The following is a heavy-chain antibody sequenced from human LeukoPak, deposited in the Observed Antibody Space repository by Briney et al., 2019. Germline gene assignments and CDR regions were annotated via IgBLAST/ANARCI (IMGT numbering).Heavy chain of an antibody. D-gene: IGHD1-1*01. J-gene: IGHJ5*02. Sequence: SETLSLTCTVSGGSISSSGYYWGWIRQPPGKGLEWVGSVYYTGSTFYNPSLKSRVTISVDKSKNQFSLKLSSVTAADTAVYYCVKEESEMSTTHGWFDPWGQGTLVIVSS. CDR2: VYYTGST. CDR3: VKEESEMSTTHGWFDP. CDR1: GGSISSSGYY. V-gene: IGHV4-39*07.